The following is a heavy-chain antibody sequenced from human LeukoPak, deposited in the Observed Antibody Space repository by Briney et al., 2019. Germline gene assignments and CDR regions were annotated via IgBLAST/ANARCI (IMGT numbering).Heavy chain of an antibody. J-gene: IGHJ5*02. CDR1: GRSINTYY. Sequence: SETLSLICTLSGRSINTYYWAWIRQPPGNGLGWIAHINNRGNTNYNPSFMSRVTISIDKPNSQYSLKLISVTVSDSAVYYCARQRSVHSLWQTSNNWFDPWGEGTLVT. D-gene: IGHD1-26*01. CDR3: ARQRSVHSLWQTSNNWFDP. V-gene: IGHV4-59*08. CDR2: INNRGNT.